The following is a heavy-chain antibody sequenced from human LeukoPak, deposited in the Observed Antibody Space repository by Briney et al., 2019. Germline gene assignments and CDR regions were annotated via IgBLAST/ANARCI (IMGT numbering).Heavy chain of an antibody. CDR3: ASAIYSYGSYYFDY. CDR1: GGSISSSSYY. V-gene: IGHV4-39*01. Sequence: PSETLSLTCTVSGGSISSSSYYWGWIRQPPGKGLEWIGSIYYSGSTYYNPSLKSRVTISVDTSKNQFSLKLSSVTAADTAMYYCASAIYSYGSYYFDYWGQGTLVTVSS. CDR2: IYYSGST. D-gene: IGHD5-18*01. J-gene: IGHJ4*02.